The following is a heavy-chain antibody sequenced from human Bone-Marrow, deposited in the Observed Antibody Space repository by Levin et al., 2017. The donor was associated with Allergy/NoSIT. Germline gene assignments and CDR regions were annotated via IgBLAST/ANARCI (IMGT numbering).Heavy chain of an antibody. V-gene: IGHV4-59*01. CDR3: ARAVVVTANTYFDY. Sequence: SETLSLTCTVSGGSISSYYWSWIRQPPGKGLEWIGYIYYSGSTNYNPSLKSRVTISVDTSKNQFSLKLSSVTAADTAVYYCARAVVVTANTYFDYWGQGTLVTVSS. D-gene: IGHD2-21*02. CDR1: GGSISSYY. J-gene: IGHJ4*02. CDR2: IYYSGST.